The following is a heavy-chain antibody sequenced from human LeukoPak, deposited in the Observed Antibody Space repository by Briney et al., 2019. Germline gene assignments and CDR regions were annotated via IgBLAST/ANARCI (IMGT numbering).Heavy chain of an antibody. CDR2: ISSSSSYI. J-gene: IGHJ4*02. CDR3: ARVMRWAAFYYFDY. CDR1: GFTFSSYS. D-gene: IGHD3-16*01. Sequence: GGSLRLSCAASGFTFSSYSMNWVRQAPGKGLEWVSSISSSSSYIYYADSVKGRFTISRDNAKNSLYLQMNSLRAEDTAVYYCARVMRWAAFYYFDYWGQGTLVTVSS. V-gene: IGHV3-21*01.